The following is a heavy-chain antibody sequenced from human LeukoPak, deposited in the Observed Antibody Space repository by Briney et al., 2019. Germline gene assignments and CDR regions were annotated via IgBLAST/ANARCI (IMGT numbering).Heavy chain of an antibody. Sequence: ASVKVSCKASGYTFTGYYMHWVRQAPGQGLEWVGWINPSGGATNSAQRFQGRVTMTRDTSISTAYMDLSRLRSDDTAVYYCARASQVLNFDYWGQGTLVTVSS. CDR1: GYTFTGYY. J-gene: IGHJ4*02. D-gene: IGHD2-8*01. V-gene: IGHV1-2*02. CDR2: INPSGGAT. CDR3: ARASQVLNFDY.